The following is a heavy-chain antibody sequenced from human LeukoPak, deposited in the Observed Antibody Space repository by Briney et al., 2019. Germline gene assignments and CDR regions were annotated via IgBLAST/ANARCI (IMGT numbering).Heavy chain of an antibody. D-gene: IGHD3-10*01. CDR1: GFTFSICA. V-gene: IGHV3-23*01. CDR2: ISGSGVST. CDR3: AKAVSYLDAFDF. Sequence: GGSLRLPCAASGFTFSICAMSWVRQTPGKGLEWVSAISGSGVSTHYADSVNGRFTISRDNSKNTVYLQMDSLRAEDTAVYYCAKAVSYLDAFDFWGHRTMVTVSS. J-gene: IGHJ3*01.